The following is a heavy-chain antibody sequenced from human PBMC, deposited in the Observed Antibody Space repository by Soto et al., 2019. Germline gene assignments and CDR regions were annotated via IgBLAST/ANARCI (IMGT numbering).Heavy chain of an antibody. V-gene: IGHV1-69*01. CDR2: IIPIFGTA. CDR3: ARGWGYDSNDYYYAY. Sequence: QVQLVQSGAEVRKPGSSVKVSCKASGGTFSRHAISWVRQAPGQELEWMGGIIPIFGTANHAQKFQGRVTYIADESTSAVYMELSGMRYEDTAMYYCARGWGYDSNDYYYAYWGQGTLVIVSS. CDR1: GGTFSRHA. J-gene: IGHJ4*02. D-gene: IGHD3-22*01.